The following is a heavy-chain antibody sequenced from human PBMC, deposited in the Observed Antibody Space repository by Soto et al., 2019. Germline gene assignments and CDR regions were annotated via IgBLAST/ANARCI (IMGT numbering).Heavy chain of an antibody. CDR2: IYSGGST. D-gene: IGHD3-10*01. Sequence: GGSLRLSCAASGFTVSSNYMSWVRQAPGKGLEWVSVIYSGGSTYYADSVKGRFTISRDNSKNTLYLQMNSLRAEDTAVYYCARRHHYGSGSDLFDYWGQGTLVTVSS. CDR3: ARRHHYGSGSDLFDY. CDR1: GFTVSSNY. J-gene: IGHJ4*02. V-gene: IGHV3-66*04.